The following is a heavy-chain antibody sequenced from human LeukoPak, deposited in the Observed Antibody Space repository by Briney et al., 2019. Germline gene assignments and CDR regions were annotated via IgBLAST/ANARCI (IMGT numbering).Heavy chain of an antibody. Sequence: PSETLSLTCTVSGGSISSYYWSWIRQPPGKGLEWIGYIYYSGSTNYNPSLKSRVTTSVDTSKNQFSLKLSSVTAADTAVYYCARVLSDYDYVWGSYRHIGSGGMDVWGQGTTVTVSS. CDR3: ARVLSDYDYVWGSYRHIGSGGMDV. D-gene: IGHD3-16*02. V-gene: IGHV4-59*08. CDR1: GGSISSYY. CDR2: IYYSGST. J-gene: IGHJ6*02.